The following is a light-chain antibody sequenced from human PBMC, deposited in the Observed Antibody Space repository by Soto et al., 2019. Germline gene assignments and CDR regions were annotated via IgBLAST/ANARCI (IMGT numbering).Light chain of an antibody. CDR3: CSSGGSPTYV. V-gene: IGLV2-11*01. CDR1: SSDVGGYEY. Sequence: QSVLTQPRSVSGSPGQSVTISCSGTSSDVGGYEYVSWYQQHPGKAPKLMIFEVNKRPSGVSNRFSGSKSGNTASLTTSGLKVEDEADYYCCSSGGSPTYVFGTGTKVTVL. J-gene: IGLJ1*01. CDR2: EVN.